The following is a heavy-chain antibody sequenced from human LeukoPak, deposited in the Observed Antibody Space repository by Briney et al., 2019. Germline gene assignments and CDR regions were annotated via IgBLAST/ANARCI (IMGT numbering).Heavy chain of an antibody. J-gene: IGHJ4*02. CDR2: INPSGGST. CDR3: ARSSPMIVVVTASSNFDY. CDR1: VYTYTSYY. V-gene: IGHV1-46*01. Sequence: ASVKVSGKASVYTYTSYYMHWVRQAPGQGLEWMGIINPSGGSTSYAQKFQGRVTMTRDTSTSTVYMELSSLRSEDTAVYYCARSSPMIVVVTASSNFDYWGQGTLVTVSS. D-gene: IGHD3-22*01.